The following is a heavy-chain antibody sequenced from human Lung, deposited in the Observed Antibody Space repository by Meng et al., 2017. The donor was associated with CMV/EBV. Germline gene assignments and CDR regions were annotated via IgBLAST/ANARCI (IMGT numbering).Heavy chain of an antibody. CDR2: FYYDGST. V-gene: IGHV4-39*01. CDR3: VRRFHLTYPAE. CDR1: GASSTSISYY. Sequence: SETLSPTCLVFGASSTSISYYWVWIRQPPGKGLEWFGRFYYDGSTYYNPSLKSRVTVFVDTSKNQFSLKVTSVTAADTAMYYCVRRFHLTYPAEWGRGTLVTVSS. J-gene: IGHJ4*02. D-gene: IGHD1-14*01.